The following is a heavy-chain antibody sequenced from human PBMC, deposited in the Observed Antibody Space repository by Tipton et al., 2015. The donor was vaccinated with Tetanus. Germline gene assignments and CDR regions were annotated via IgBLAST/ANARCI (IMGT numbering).Heavy chain of an antibody. CDR3: ARDWRDYNSNSPDC. D-gene: IGHD4-23*01. Sequence: LRLSCTVSGGSISSYYWSWIRQPPGKGLEWIGYIYYSGSTNYNPSLKSRVTISVDTSKNQFSLKLSSVTAADTAVYYCARDWRDYNSNSPDCWGQGTLVTVSS. J-gene: IGHJ4*02. V-gene: IGHV4-59*01. CDR2: IYYSGST. CDR1: GGSISSYY.